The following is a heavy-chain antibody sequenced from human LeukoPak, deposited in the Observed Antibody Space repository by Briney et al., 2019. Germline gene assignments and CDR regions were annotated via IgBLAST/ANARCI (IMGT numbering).Heavy chain of an antibody. Sequence: ASVKVSCKASGYTFTGYYMHWVRQAPGQGLEWMGWINPNSGGTIYAQKFQGRVTMTRDTSISTAYMELSRLRSDDTAVYYCARGPNVYYFDYWGQGTLVTVSS. CDR1: GYTFTGYY. J-gene: IGHJ4*02. D-gene: IGHD2-8*01. CDR3: ARGPNVYYFDY. CDR2: INPNSGGT. V-gene: IGHV1-2*02.